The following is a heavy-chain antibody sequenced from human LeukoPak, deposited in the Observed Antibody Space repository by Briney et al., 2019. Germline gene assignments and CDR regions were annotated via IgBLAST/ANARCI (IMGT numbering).Heavy chain of an antibody. Sequence: GGSLRLSCAASVFTFSDYWMTWVRQAPGKGLEWVANINEDGSVKHFLDSVKGRFTDSRDNADNSLYLQVYSLRAEDTAVYYCARNQSSNCDATSCNDAYDLWGQGTVVTVSS. V-gene: IGHV3-7*01. D-gene: IGHD2-2*01. J-gene: IGHJ3*01. CDR1: VFTFSDYW. CDR2: INEDGSVK. CDR3: ARNQSSNCDATSCNDAYDL.